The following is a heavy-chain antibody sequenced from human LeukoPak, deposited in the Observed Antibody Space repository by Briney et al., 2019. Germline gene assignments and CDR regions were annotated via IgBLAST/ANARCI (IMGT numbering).Heavy chain of an antibody. V-gene: IGHV3-23*01. Sequence: PGGSLRLSCAASGFTFSSYAMAWVRQAPGEGLEWVSAISGSGGSTYYADSVRGRFTVSRDNSRSTLYLQMNSLRVEDTAVYYCAKRYCNSGSCTYYYYYGLDVWGQGTTVTVSS. CDR2: ISGSGGST. CDR1: GFTFSSYA. D-gene: IGHD2-15*01. J-gene: IGHJ6*02. CDR3: AKRYCNSGSCTYYYYYGLDV.